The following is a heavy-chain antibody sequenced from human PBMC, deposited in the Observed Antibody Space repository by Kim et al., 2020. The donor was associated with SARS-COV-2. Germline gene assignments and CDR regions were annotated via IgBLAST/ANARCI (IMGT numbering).Heavy chain of an antibody. CDR3: ARDGDAYYYGSGTPGVFDY. V-gene: IGHV4-39*07. D-gene: IGHD3-10*01. J-gene: IGHJ4*02. Sequence: SETLSLTCTVSGGSISSSSYYWGWIRQPPGKGLEWIGSIYYSGSTYYNPSLKSRVTISVDTSKNQFSLKLSSVTAADTAVYYCARDGDAYYYGSGTPGVFDYWGQGTLVTVSS. CDR2: IYYSGST. CDR1: GGSISSSSYY.